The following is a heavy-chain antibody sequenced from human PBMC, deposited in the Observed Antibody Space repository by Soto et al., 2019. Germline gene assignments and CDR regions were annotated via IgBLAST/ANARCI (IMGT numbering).Heavy chain of an antibody. D-gene: IGHD3-16*02. CDR2: ISGSGGST. CDR1: GFTFSSYA. J-gene: IGHJ6*03. CDR3: ARDAKDYIWGSYRPSRRYYYYYMDV. Sequence: GGSLRLSCAASGFTFSSYAMSWVRQAPGKGLEWVSAISGSGGSTYYADSVKGRFTISRDNSKNTLYLQMNSLRAEDTAVYYCARDAKDYIWGSYRPSRRYYYYYMDVWGKGTTVTVSS. V-gene: IGHV3-23*01.